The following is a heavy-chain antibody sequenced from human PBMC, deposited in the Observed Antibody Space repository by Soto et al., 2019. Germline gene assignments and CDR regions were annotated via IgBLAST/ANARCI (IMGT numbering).Heavy chain of an antibody. Sequence: PSETLSLTCTVSGGSISSSSYYWGWIRQPPGKGLEWIGSIYYSVSTYYNPSLKSRVTISVDTSKNQFSLKLSSVTAADTAVYYCQRHGAVALHIWGKGTMGPAS. CDR2: IYYSVST. CDR1: GGSISSSSYY. CDR3: QRHGAVALHI. D-gene: IGHD3-16*01. J-gene: IGHJ3*02. V-gene: IGHV4-39*01.